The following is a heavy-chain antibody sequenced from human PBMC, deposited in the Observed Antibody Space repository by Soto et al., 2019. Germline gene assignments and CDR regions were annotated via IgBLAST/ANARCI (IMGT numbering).Heavy chain of an antibody. D-gene: IGHD5-12*01. V-gene: IGHV1-18*01. J-gene: IGHJ6*02. CDR1: GYTFTSYG. Sequence: QVQLVQSGGEVKKPGASVKLSCTASGYTFTSYGISWVRQAPGQGLEWMGWISAYNGKTNYAQNVQGRVTMTTVTSTRTAYMDLRSSISDDPAVYYCARGGDVNYYHGMDVWGQGTTVTVSS. CDR3: ARGGDVNYYHGMDV. CDR2: ISAYNGKT.